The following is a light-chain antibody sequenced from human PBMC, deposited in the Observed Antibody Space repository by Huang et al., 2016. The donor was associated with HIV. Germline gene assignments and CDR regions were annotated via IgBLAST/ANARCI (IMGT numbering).Light chain of an antibody. CDR1: QTVSSY. J-gene: IGKJ5*01. CDR3: QHTYTAPIT. Sequence: DIQMTQSPSSLSASIGDRVTITCRASQTVSSYLHWYQQKAGQAPKLLISAATSLQSGVPSRFRGSGSGTDFTLTIDSLQPEDFATYYCQHTYTAPITFGQGTRL. CDR2: AAT. V-gene: IGKV1-39*01.